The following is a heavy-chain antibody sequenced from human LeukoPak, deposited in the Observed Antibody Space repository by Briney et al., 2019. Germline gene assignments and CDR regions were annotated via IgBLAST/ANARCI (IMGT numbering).Heavy chain of an antibody. CDR1: GYTFTSYG. CDR2: ISAYNGNT. J-gene: IGHJ4*02. V-gene: IGHV1-18*01. Sequence: GASVKVSCKASGYTFTSYGISWVRQAPGQGPEWMGWISAYNGNTNYAQKFQGRVTITADKSTSTAYMELSSLRSEDTAVYYCARALTAMLFDYWGQGTLVTVSS. D-gene: IGHD2-21*02. CDR3: ARALTAMLFDY.